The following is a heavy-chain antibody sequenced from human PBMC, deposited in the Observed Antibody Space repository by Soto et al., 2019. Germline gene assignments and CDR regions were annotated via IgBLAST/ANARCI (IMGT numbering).Heavy chain of an antibody. V-gene: IGHV1-46*03. CDR1: GYTFTNYY. CDR2: INPSGGGP. CDR3: ARSDMGGAGALDV. Sequence: QVQLMQSGAEVKQPGASVKVSCKASGYTFTNYYMHWVRQVPGQGLEWMGIINPSGGGPAHAQNFRGRLTTTSDTSTTTIYMELNSLRSEDTAVYFCARSDMGGAGALDVWGQGTMVTVSS. D-gene: IGHD3-16*01. J-gene: IGHJ3*01.